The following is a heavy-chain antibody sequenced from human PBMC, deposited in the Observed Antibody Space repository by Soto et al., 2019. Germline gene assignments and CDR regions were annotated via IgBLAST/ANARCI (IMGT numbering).Heavy chain of an antibody. V-gene: IGHV3-23*01. J-gene: IGHJ4*02. CDR2: ISGSGDRT. D-gene: IGHD3-16*02. CDR3: AKASTYEYVWGSFRYYFDH. Sequence: LRLSCAASGFSFNINAMSWVRQAPGKGLEWVSGISGSGDRTHYVDSVKGRFTISRDNVKNTLYLQMNSLRAEDTAVYYCAKASTYEYVWGSFRYYFDHWGQGALVTVSS. CDR1: GFSFNINA.